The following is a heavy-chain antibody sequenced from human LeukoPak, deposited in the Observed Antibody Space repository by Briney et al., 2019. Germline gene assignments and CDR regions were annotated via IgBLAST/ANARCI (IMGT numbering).Heavy chain of an antibody. CDR1: RFTVTSNH. V-gene: IGHV3-66*01. CDR2: IYNGDNT. J-gene: IGHJ4*02. D-gene: IGHD6-19*01. Sequence: GGSLRLSCAASRFTVTSNHMNWVRQAPGKGLEWVSVIYNGDNTNYADSVKGRFTISRDNSKNTLYLQMNSLRAEDTAVYFCARASQWLAFDNWGQGTLVTVSS. CDR3: ARASQWLAFDN.